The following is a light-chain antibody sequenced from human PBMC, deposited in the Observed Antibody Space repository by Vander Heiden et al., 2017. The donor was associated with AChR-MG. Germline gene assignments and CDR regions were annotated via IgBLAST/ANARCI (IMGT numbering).Light chain of an antibody. J-gene: IGLJ2*01. CDR2: DVR. V-gene: IGLV2-11*01. CDR1: SSDVGGYNY. Sequence: QSALTQPRSVSGSPGQSVTLSCTGTSSDVGGYNYVSWYQQHPGKAHKLMIYDVRKRPSGVPDRFSGSKSGNTASLTISGLQAEDEADYYCCSYAGSYTVVFGGGTKLTVL. CDR3: CSYAGSYTVV.